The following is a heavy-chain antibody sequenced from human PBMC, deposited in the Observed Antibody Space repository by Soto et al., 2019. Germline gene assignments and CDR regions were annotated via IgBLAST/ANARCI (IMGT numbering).Heavy chain of an antibody. V-gene: IGHV4-59*08. CDR3: ARHEREGSTCDRHFDY. CDR2: IYYSGST. J-gene: IGHJ4*02. D-gene: IGHD6-13*01. CDR1: GGSIISYY. Sequence: SETLSLTCTVSGGSIISYYWSWIRQPPGKGLEWIGYIYYSGSTNYNPSLKSRATISVDTSKNQFSLKLSSVTAADTAVYSCARHEREGSTCDRHFDYWGQGIVVTVSS.